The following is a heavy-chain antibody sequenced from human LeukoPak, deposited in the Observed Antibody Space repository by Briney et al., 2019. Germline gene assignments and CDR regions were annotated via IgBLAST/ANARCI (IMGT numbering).Heavy chain of an antibody. D-gene: IGHD1-14*01. J-gene: IGHJ4*02. CDR3: ARIDPGLGWAFEI. CDR1: GGSFSSYS. V-gene: IGHV4-34*01. Sequence: SETLSLTCTVSGGSFSSYSWSWVRQPSGKGLEWIGEINHSGGASYSPSLQCRVTISIDTSKNQLSLTLNSVTAAVTSVYYWARIDPGLGWAFEICGQGTLLTVSS. CDR2: INHSGGA.